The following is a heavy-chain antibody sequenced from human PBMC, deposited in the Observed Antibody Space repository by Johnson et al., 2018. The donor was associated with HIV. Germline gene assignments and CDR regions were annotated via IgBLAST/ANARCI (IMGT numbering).Heavy chain of an antibody. Sequence: HVQLVESGGGVVQPGRSLRLSCAASGFTFSSYAMHWVRQAPGKGLEWVAVISADGSNKYYADSVKGRFTIARDSSKNTLYLQMNSLRAEDTAVYYLAKAWERALGAFDIWGQGTMVTVSS. CDR3: AKAWERALGAFDI. V-gene: IGHV3-30*04. CDR2: ISADGSNK. CDR1: GFTFSSYA. D-gene: IGHD1-26*01. J-gene: IGHJ3*02.